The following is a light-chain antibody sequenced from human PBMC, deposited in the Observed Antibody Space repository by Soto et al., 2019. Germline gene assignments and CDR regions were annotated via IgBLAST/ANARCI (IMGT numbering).Light chain of an antibody. CDR1: QSVSSSF. Sequence: EIVLTQSPGTLSFSPGERATLSCRARQSVSSSFLAWYQQKPGQAPRLLIYGASIRATGIPDRFSGSGSGTDFTLTISRVEPEDFAVYYCQQYGSSPWTFGQGTKVEIK. V-gene: IGKV3-20*01. CDR3: QQYGSSPWT. CDR2: GAS. J-gene: IGKJ1*01.